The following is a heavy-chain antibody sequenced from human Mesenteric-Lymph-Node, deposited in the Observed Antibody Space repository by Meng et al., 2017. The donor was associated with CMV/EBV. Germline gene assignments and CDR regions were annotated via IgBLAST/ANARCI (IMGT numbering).Heavy chain of an antibody. CDR3: ARDSAPLWGGYYTTPPDWYFDL. J-gene: IGHJ2*01. Sequence: YAMHWVRQAPGKGLEWVAFIRYDGSSKSYADSVKGRFTISRDKSKNTLYLQMNSLRAEDTAVYYCARDSAPLWGGYYTTPPDWYFDLWGRGTLVTVSS. V-gene: IGHV3-30*02. CDR2: IRYDGSSK. D-gene: IGHD3-3*01. CDR1: YA.